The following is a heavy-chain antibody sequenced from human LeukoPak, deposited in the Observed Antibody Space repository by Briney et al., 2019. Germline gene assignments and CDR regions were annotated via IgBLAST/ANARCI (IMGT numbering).Heavy chain of an antibody. J-gene: IGHJ4*02. D-gene: IGHD1-1*01. V-gene: IGHV4-4*07. CDR2: IYTSGST. CDR3: ARDRGTWNDDGFDY. Sequence: SETLSLTCTVSGGSISSYYWSFIRQPAGKGLEWIGRIYTSGSTNYNPSLKSRVTMSVDTSKNQFSLKLSSVTAADTAVYYCARDRGTWNDDGFDYWGQGTLVTVSS. CDR1: GGSISSYY.